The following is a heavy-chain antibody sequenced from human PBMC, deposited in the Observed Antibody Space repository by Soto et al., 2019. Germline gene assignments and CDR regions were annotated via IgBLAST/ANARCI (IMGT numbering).Heavy chain of an antibody. Sequence: GGSLRLSCAASGFTFSSYGMHWVRQAPGKGLEWVAVISYDGSNKYYADSVKGRFTTSRDNSKNTLYLQMNSLRAEDTAVYYCAKDGGITGTTIYGMDVWGQGTTVTVSS. CDR3: AKDGGITGTTIYGMDV. V-gene: IGHV3-30*18. D-gene: IGHD1-7*01. J-gene: IGHJ6*02. CDR2: ISYDGSNK. CDR1: GFTFSSYG.